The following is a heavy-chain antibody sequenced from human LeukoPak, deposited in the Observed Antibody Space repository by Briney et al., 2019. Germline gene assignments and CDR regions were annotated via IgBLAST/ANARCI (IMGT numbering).Heavy chain of an antibody. CDR3: ARAKWLLTYFDY. J-gene: IGHJ4*02. CDR1: GGSISSYY. CDR2: INHSGST. V-gene: IGHV4-34*01. D-gene: IGHD3-22*01. Sequence: SETLSLTCTVSGGSISSYYWSWIRQPPGKGLEWIGEINHSGSTNYNPSLKSRVTISVDTSKNQFSLKLSSVTAADTAVYYCARAKWLLTYFDYWGQGTLVTVSS.